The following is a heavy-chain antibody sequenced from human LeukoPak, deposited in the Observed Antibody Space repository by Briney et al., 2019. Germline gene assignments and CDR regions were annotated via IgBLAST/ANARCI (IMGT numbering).Heavy chain of an antibody. J-gene: IGHJ4*02. D-gene: IGHD2-2*01. CDR2: ISGSGGST. CDR1: GFTFSSYV. CDR3: AKDGGVVVPAVCYFDY. Sequence: GGSLRLSCAASGFTFSSYVMSWVRQAPGKGLEGVSAISGSGGSTYYADSVKGRFTISRDNSKNTLYLQMNSLRAEDTAVYYCAKDGGVVVPAVCYFDYWGQGTLVTVSS. V-gene: IGHV3-23*01.